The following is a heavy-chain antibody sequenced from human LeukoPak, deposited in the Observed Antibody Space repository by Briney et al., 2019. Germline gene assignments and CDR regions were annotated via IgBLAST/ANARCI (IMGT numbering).Heavy chain of an antibody. CDR3: APEASYYGGGVDY. D-gene: IGHD1-26*01. V-gene: IGHV3-7*01. J-gene: IGHJ4*02. CDR1: GFTFSSYW. Sequence: GGSLRLSCAASGFTFSSYWMSWVRQAPGKGLEWVANIKQDGSEKYYVDSVKGRFTISRDNAKNSLYLQMNSLRAEDTAAYYCAPEASYYGGGVDYWGQGTLVTVSS. CDR2: IKQDGSEK.